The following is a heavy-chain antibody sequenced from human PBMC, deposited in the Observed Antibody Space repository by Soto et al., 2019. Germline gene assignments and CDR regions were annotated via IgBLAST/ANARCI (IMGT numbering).Heavy chain of an antibody. D-gene: IGHD5-12*01. CDR1: GFTFSSYG. J-gene: IGHJ4*02. V-gene: IGHV3-30*03. CDR3: ATVITVATMGYFDY. CDR2: ISFDGSNK. Sequence: QVQLVESGGDVVQPGRSLRLSCAASGFTFSSYGMHWVRQAPGKGLEWVAVISFDGSNKYYADSVKGRFTISRDNSKNTLYLQMNSLRAEDTAVYYCATVITVATMGYFDYWGQGTLVTVSS.